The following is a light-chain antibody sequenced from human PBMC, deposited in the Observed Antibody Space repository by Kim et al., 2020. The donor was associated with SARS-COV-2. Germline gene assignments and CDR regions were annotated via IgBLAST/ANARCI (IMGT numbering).Light chain of an antibody. CDR2: DVS. CDR3: CSYAGSYTHVV. CDR1: SSDVGSYNY. Sequence: QSVTISCTGTSSDVGSYNYVSWYQQHPGKAPKLMIYDVSKRPSGVPDRFSGSKSGNTASLTISGLQAEDEADYYCCSYAGSYTHVVFGGGTQLTVL. J-gene: IGLJ2*01. V-gene: IGLV2-11*01.